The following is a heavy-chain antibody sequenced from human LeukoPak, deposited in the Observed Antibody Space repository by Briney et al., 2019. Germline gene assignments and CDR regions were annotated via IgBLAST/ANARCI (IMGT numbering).Heavy chain of an antibody. Sequence: SETLSLTCAVYGGSFSGYYWSWIRQPPGKGLEWIGEINHSGSTNYNPSLKSRVTISVDTSKNQFPLKLSSVTAADTAVYYCARGLRGYYYYMDVWGKGTTVTVSS. V-gene: IGHV4-34*01. CDR1: GGSFSGYY. CDR3: ARGLRGYYYYMDV. J-gene: IGHJ6*03. CDR2: INHSGST.